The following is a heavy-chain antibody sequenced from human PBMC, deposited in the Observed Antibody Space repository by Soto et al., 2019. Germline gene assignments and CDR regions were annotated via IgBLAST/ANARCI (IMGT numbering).Heavy chain of an antibody. J-gene: IGHJ4*02. D-gene: IGHD1-1*01. CDR2: ISYSGRT. CDR1: GGSISSDDYY. V-gene: IGHV4-30-4*01. CDR3: ARDRRNSPDYFVF. Sequence: SETLSLTCTVSGGSISSDDYYWSWIRQPPGKGLEWIGYISYSGRTSYNPSLESRVTISIHTSNNHFSLKLSSVTAADTAVYYGARDRRNSPDYFVFWGRGALVTLSS.